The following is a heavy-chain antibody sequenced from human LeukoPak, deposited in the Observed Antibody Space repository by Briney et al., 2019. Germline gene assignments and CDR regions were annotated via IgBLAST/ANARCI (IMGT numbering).Heavy chain of an antibody. CDR3: ASRVAAAATGYYYYYGMDV. J-gene: IGHJ6*02. D-gene: IGHD6-13*01. Sequence: GSSVKVSCKASGGTFSSYAISWVRQAPGQGLEWMGGIIPIFGTANYAQKFQGRVTITTDESTSTAYMELSSLRSEDTAVYYCASRVAAAATGYYYYYGMDVWGQGTTATVSS. CDR1: GGTFSSYA. V-gene: IGHV1-69*05. CDR2: IIPIFGTA.